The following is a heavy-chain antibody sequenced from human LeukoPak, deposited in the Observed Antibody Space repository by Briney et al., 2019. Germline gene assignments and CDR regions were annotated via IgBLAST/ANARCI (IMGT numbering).Heavy chain of an antibody. CDR1: GCTFTGNY. Sequence: ASVKVSCKASGCTFTGNYIHWLRKAPGQGLEWMGWVNPNSGVTNYAQNFQGRVTMIRDTSITTAYMELSRLTSDDTAVYYCVRDRSLSYWGQGTLVTVSS. J-gene: IGHJ4*02. CDR3: VRDRSLSY. CDR2: VNPNSGVT. V-gene: IGHV1-2*02.